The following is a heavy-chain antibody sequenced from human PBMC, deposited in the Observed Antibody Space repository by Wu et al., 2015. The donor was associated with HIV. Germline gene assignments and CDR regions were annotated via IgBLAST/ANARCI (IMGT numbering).Heavy chain of an antibody. CDR2: VIPMFRTS. Sequence: QVQLVQSGAEVKKPGSSVKISCKTSGGTFDNYAINWVRQAPGQGLEWVGRVIPMFRTSDYGRKLQGRVTITADEPTNTVTMELRSLTSEDTAVYYCASANRERRAAFDFWGQGTMVIVSS. D-gene: IGHD1-1*01. J-gene: IGHJ3*01. V-gene: IGHV1-69*13. CDR3: ASANRERRAAFDF. CDR1: GGTFDNYA.